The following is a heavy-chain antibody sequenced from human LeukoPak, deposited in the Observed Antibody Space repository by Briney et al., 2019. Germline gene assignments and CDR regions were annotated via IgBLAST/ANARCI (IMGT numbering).Heavy chain of an antibody. J-gene: IGHJ2*01. CDR1: GFTFSSYD. D-gene: IGHD3-10*01. Sequence: SGGSLRLSCAASGFTFSSYDMHWVRQATGKGLEWVSAIGTAGDPYYPGSVKGRFTISRENAKNSLYLQMNSLRAGDTAVYYCARGSTMLRGVNWYFDLWGRGTLVTVSS. V-gene: IGHV3-13*05. CDR3: ARGSTMLRGVNWYFDL. CDR2: IGTAGDP.